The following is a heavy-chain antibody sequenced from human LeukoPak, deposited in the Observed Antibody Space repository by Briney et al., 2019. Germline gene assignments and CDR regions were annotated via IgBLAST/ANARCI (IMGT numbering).Heavy chain of an antibody. CDR3: ARTVVPAAIGGGWFDP. CDR2: ISGSGGST. J-gene: IGHJ5*02. V-gene: IGHV3-23*01. D-gene: IGHD2-2*01. CDR1: GFTFSSYA. Sequence: PGGSLRLSCAASGFTFSSYAMSWVRQAPGKGLEWVSAISGSGGSTYYADSVKGRFTISRDNSKNTLYLQMNSLRAEDTAVYYCARTVVPAAIGGGWFDPWGQGTLVTVSS.